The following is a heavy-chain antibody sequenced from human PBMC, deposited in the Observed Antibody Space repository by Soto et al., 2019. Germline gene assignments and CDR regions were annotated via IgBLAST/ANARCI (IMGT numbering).Heavy chain of an antibody. J-gene: IGHJ5*02. CDR2: FDPEDGET. V-gene: IGHV1-24*01. CDR3: AKPKRPDYGDYAWFDP. CDR1: GYTLTELS. D-gene: IGHD4-17*01. Sequence: GASVKVSCKVSGYTLTELSMHWVRQAPGKGLEWMGGFDPEDGETIYAQKFQGRVTMTEDTSTDTAYMELSSLRSEDTAVYYCAKPKRPDYGDYAWFDPWGQGTLVTVSS.